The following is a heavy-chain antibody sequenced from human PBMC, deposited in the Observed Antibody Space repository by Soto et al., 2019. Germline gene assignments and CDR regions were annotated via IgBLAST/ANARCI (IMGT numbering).Heavy chain of an antibody. D-gene: IGHD6-19*01. V-gene: IGHV1-18*01. J-gene: IGHJ4*02. CDR3: ARDRLIAVTGLLRN. CDR2: ISAYNDKT. CDR1: GYPFTSYG. Sequence: QVQLVQSGAEVKKPGASVKVSCKTSGYPFTSYGINWVRQAPGQGPEWMGWISAYNDKTIYTQKFQGRLTMTTDTSTSTAYMELRSLRSDDTAVYYCARDRLIAVTGLLRNWGQGTLVTVSS.